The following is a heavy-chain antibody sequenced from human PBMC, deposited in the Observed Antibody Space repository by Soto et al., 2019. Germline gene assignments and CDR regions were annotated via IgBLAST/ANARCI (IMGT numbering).Heavy chain of an antibody. Sequence: QVQLHESGPGLLKPSETLSLICTVSGDSMTSFYWTWIRQPPGKDLEWIGQIYYSGSTTYNPSLKSRVTISIDTSKNQFSRRLTSLTAADTAVYYCARARQTVRIFDYWGQGALVAVSS. V-gene: IGHV4-59*01. J-gene: IGHJ4*02. CDR1: GDSMTSFY. D-gene: IGHD3-9*01. CDR3: ARARQTVRIFDY. CDR2: IYYSGST.